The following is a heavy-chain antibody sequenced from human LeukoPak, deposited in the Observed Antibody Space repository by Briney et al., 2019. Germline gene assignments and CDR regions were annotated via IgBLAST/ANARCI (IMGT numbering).Heavy chain of an antibody. Sequence: PSETLSLTCAVYGGSFSGYYWSWIRQPPGKGLEWIGEINHSGSTNYNPSLKSRVTISVDTSKNQFSLKLSSVTAADTAVYYCASNLRYFDWLFPYFDYWGQGTLVTVSS. CDR3: ASNLRYFDWLFPYFDY. D-gene: IGHD3-9*01. J-gene: IGHJ4*02. CDR2: INHSGST. V-gene: IGHV4-34*01. CDR1: GGSFSGYY.